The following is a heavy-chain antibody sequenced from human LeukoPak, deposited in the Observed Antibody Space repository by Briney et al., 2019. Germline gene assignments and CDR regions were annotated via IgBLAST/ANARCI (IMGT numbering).Heavy chain of an antibody. CDR2: IYYSGST. CDR1: GGSISSYY. J-gene: IGHJ3*02. Sequence: PSETLSLTCTVSGGSISSYYWSWIRQPPGKGLEWTGYIYYSGSTNYNPSLKSRVTISVDTSKNQFSLKLSSVTAADTAVYYCARGGHYDILTGYFGPHDAFDIWGQGTMVTVSS. CDR3: ARGGHYDILTGYFGPHDAFDI. V-gene: IGHV4-59*01. D-gene: IGHD3-9*01.